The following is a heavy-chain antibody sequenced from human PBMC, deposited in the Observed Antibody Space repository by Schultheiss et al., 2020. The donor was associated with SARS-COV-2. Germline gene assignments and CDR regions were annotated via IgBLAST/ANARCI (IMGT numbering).Heavy chain of an antibody. CDR3: ARGPSITIFGVVTVDSYYMDV. CDR1: GGSFSSYY. V-gene: IGHV4-59*01. Sequence: GSLRLSCAVYGGSFSSYYWSWIRQPPGKGLEWIGYIYYSGSTNYNPSLKSRVTISVDTSKNQFSLKLSSVTAADTAVYYCARGPSITIFGVVTVDSYYMDVWGKGTTVTVSS. CDR2: IYYSGST. J-gene: IGHJ6*03. D-gene: IGHD3-3*01.